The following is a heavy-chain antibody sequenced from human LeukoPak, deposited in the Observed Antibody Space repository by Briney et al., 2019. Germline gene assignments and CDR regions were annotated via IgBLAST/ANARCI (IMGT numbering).Heavy chain of an antibody. V-gene: IGHV4-34*01. Sequence: TASETLSLTCAVYGGSFSGYYWSWIRQPPGKGLEWIGEINPRGSTNYNPSLKSRVTISVDTSKNQFSLQLSSVTAADTAVYYCARAGKITIFGVVSGRSYDYWGQGTLVTVSS. J-gene: IGHJ4*02. D-gene: IGHD3-3*01. CDR3: ARAGKITIFGVVSGRSYDY. CDR2: INPRGST. CDR1: GGSFSGYY.